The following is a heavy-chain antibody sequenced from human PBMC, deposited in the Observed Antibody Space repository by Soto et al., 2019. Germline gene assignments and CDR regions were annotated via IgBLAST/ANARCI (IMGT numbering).Heavy chain of an antibody. CDR1: GGTFSSYA. Sequence: SVKVSCKASGGTFSSYAISWVRQAPGQGLEWMGGIIPIFGTANYAQKFQGRVTITADESTSTAYMELSSLRSEDTAVYYCAITVVQAAAHYYGMDVWGQGTTVTVSS. CDR3: AITVVQAAAHYYGMDV. D-gene: IGHD2-2*01. V-gene: IGHV1-69*13. J-gene: IGHJ6*02. CDR2: IIPIFGTA.